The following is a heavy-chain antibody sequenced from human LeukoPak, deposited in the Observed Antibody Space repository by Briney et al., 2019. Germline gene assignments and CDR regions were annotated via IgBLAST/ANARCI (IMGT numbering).Heavy chain of an antibody. Sequence: SVKVSCKASGGTFSKAAITWVRQAPGQGLEWMGRSIAMIGIGSYAQHFQGRITVSADKSTNTAYMELTSLRSEDTAVYYCALTRYTNMWSDTSYFYMDVWGKGTSVIVSS. CDR1: GGTFSKAA. CDR2: SIAMIGIG. CDR3: ALTRYTNMWSDTSYFYMDV. V-gene: IGHV1-69*10. D-gene: IGHD2-21*01. J-gene: IGHJ6*03.